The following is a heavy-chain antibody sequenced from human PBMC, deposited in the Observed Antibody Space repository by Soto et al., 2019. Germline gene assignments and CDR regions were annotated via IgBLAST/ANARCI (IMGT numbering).Heavy chain of an antibody. CDR1: GYTFTSYA. CDR3: ARDLRMRWFDP. D-gene: IGHD2-8*01. J-gene: IGHJ5*02. Sequence: ASVKVSCKAPGYTFTSYAMHWVRQAPGQRLEWMGWINAGNGNTKYSQKFQGRVTITRDTSASTAYMELSSLRSEDTAVYYCARDLRMRWFDPWGQGTLVTVSS. V-gene: IGHV1-3*01. CDR2: INAGNGNT.